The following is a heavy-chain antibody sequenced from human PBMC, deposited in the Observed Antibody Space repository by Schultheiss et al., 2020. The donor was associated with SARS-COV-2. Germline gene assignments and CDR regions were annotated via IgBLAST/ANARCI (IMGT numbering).Heavy chain of an antibody. CDR2: ISTSGST. V-gene: IGHV4-4*07. CDR3: AKEEERGEFRSGSYNYYYYMDV. D-gene: IGHD3-3*01. CDR1: GGSMTSDY. J-gene: IGHJ6*03. Sequence: SETLSLTCSVSGGSMTSDYWSWIRLPAGKGLEWIGRISTSGSTNYNPSLRSRVIMSVDTSKNHFSLNLTSVTAADTAVYFCAKEEERGEFRSGSYNYYYYMDVWGKGATVTVSS.